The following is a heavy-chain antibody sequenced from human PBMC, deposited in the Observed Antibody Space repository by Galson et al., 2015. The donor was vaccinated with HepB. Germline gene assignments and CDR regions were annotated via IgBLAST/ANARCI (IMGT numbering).Heavy chain of an antibody. Sequence: SLRLSCAASGFTFIRYAMAWVRQAPGKGLEWVSVISTGGGNTYYADSVKGRFTISRDNSKNTLYLQMNSLRAEDTAVYYCAKDRSSWFYQRDAFDIWGLGTTVTVSS. J-gene: IGHJ3*02. CDR3: AKDRSSWFYQRDAFDI. CDR1: GFTFIRYA. D-gene: IGHD2-2*01. V-gene: IGHV3-23*01. CDR2: ISTGGGNT.